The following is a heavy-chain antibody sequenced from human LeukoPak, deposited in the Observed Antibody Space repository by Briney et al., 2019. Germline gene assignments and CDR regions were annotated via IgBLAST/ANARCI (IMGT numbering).Heavy chain of an antibody. CDR2: IIPIFGTA. V-gene: IGHV1-69*13. D-gene: IGHD3-3*01. Sequence: SVKVSCKASGGTFSSYAISWVRQAPGQGLEWMGGIIPIFGTANYAQKFQGRVTITADESTSTAYMELSSLRSEDTAVYYSARVLRFLEWLPSPNTYYYYGMDVWGQGTTVTVSS. CDR1: GGTFSSYA. J-gene: IGHJ6*02. CDR3: ARVLRFLEWLPSPNTYYYYGMDV.